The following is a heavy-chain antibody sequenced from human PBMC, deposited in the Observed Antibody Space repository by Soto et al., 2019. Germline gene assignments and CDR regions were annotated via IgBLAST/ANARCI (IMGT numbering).Heavy chain of an antibody. CDR3: ARDGTIQMANFDF. J-gene: IGHJ4*02. CDR1: GGPFSSYG. Sequence: QVLLVQSGAEVKKPGSSVKVSCTSSGGPFSSYGISWVRQVPGQGLEWLGGIIPLFGTPTYARNFQDRLTITADESTTTAYMELSSLTSEDTAIYFCARDGTIQMANFDFWGQGTLVTVSS. CDR2: IIPLFGTP. D-gene: IGHD1-1*01. V-gene: IGHV1-69*01.